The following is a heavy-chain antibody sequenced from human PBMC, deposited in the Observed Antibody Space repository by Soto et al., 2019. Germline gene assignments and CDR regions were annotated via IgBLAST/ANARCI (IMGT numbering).Heavy chain of an antibody. J-gene: IGHJ4*02. V-gene: IGHV3-48*03. D-gene: IGHD2-15*01. Sequence: GGSLRLSCAASGFSFSSHDMYWVRQAQGKGLEWVSYISSSGGTIYYADSVMGRFTISRDNAKNSLYLQMNSLRAEDTAIYYCGSADWTDVCYRSDDWGQGTPVTVSS. CDR3: GSADWTDVCYRSDD. CDR1: GFSFSSHD. CDR2: ISSSGGTI.